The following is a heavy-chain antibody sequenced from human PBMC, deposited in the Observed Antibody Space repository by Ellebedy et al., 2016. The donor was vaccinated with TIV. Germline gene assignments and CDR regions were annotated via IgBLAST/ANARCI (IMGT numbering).Heavy chain of an antibody. CDR3: ARGAGTRYFDY. V-gene: IGHV1-2*02. CDR2: INPNSGGT. J-gene: IGHJ4*02. D-gene: IGHD1-14*01. CDR1: GYTFTSYD. Sequence: ASVKVSCXASGYTFTSYDINWVRQATGQGLEWMGWINPNSGGTNYAQKFQGRVTMTRDTSISTAYMELSRLRSDDTAVYYCARGAGTRYFDYWGQGTLVTVSS.